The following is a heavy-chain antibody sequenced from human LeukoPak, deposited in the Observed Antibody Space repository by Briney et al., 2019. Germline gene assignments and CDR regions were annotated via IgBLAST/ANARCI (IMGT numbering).Heavy chain of an antibody. V-gene: IGHV4-30-2*01. CDR1: GGSISSGGYY. J-gene: IGHJ6*03. CDR3: AREGGTATVKGYYYYYMDV. D-gene: IGHD5-18*01. CDR2: IYHSGST. Sequence: SQTLSLTCTVSGGSISSGGYYWSWIRQPPGKGLEWIGYIYHSGSTYYNPSLKSRVTISVDRSKNQFSLKLSSVTAADTAVYYCAREGGTATVKGYYYYYMDVWGKGTTVTVSS.